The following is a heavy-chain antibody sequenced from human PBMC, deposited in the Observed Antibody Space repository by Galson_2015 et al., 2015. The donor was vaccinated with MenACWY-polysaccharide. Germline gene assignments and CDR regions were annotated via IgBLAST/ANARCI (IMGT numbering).Heavy chain of an antibody. J-gene: IGHJ5*01. V-gene: IGHV3-21*01. CDR1: GFSFSDYN. CDR2: ISSSASYI. CDR3: ARELGWFDY. D-gene: IGHD3-16*01. Sequence: SLRLSCAASGFSFSDYNMNWVRQAPGKGLEWVSIISSSASYIYYADSVKGRFTISRDNVKNSLYLQMNSLRAEDTAIYYCARELGWFDYWGQGTLVTVSS.